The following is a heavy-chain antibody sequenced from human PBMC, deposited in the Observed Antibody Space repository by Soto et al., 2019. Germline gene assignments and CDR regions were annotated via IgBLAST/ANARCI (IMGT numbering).Heavy chain of an antibody. Sequence: GESLKISCKGSGYSFTSYWIGWVRQMPGKGLEWMGIIYPGDSDTRYSPSFQGQVTISADKSISTAYLQWSSLKASDTAMYYCARHKVPNADYYYGLDGWGQGTTVTVAS. CDR3: ARHKVPNADYYYGLDG. D-gene: IGHD7-27*01. J-gene: IGHJ6*02. CDR1: GYSFTSYW. CDR2: IYPGDSDT. V-gene: IGHV5-51*01.